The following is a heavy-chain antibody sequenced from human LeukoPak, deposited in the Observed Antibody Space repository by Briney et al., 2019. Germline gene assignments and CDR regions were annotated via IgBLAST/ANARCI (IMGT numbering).Heavy chain of an antibody. D-gene: IGHD3-9*01. CDR2: IYYSGST. Sequence: SETLSLTCTVSGGSISSSSYYWGWIRQPPGKGLEWIGSIYYSGSTYYNLSLKSRATISVDTSKNQFSLKLTSVTAADTAVYFCARGEDFERYYLAYWGQGTLVTVSS. CDR3: ARGEDFERYYLAY. CDR1: GGSISSSSYY. J-gene: IGHJ4*02. V-gene: IGHV4-39*07.